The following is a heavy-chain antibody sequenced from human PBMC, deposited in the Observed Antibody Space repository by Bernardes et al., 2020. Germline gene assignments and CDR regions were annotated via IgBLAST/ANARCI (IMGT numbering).Heavy chain of an antibody. CDR1: GFTFSSYW. J-gene: IGHJ5*02. V-gene: IGHV3-7*01. Sequence: GGSLRLSCAASGFTFSSYWMSWVRQAPGKGLEWVANIKQDGSEKYYVDSVKGRFTISRDNAKNSLYLQMNSLRAEDTAVYYCARVAAAGTGWWFDPWGQGTLVTVSS. D-gene: IGHD6-13*01. CDR3: ARVAAAGTGWWFDP. CDR2: IKQDGSEK.